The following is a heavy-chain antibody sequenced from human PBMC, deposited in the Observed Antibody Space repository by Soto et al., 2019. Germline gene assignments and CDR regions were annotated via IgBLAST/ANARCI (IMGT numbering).Heavy chain of an antibody. V-gene: IGHV3-30*18. D-gene: IGHD6-13*01. J-gene: IGHJ5*02. CDR2: ISYDGSNK. Sequence: GGSLRLSCAASGFTFSSYGMHWVRQAPGKGLEWVAVISYDGSNKYYADSVKGRFTISRDNSKNTLYLQMNSLRAEDTDVYYCAKVYRSKSIAAADWFDPWGQGSLVTVYS. CDR1: GFTFSSYG. CDR3: AKVYRSKSIAAADWFDP.